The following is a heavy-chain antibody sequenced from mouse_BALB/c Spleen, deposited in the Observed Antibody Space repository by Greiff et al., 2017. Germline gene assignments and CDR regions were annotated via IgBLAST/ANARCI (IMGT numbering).Heavy chain of an antibody. J-gene: IGHJ4*01. CDR2: ISYSGST. CDR1: GYSITSDYA. V-gene: IGHV3-2*02. Sequence: EVKLQESGPGLVKPSQSLSLTCTVTGYSITSDYAWNWIRQFPGNKLEWMGYISYSGSTSYNPSLKSRISITRDTSKNQFFLQLNSVTTEDTATYYCARSANYDRAMDYWGQGTSVTVSS. CDR3: ARSANYDRAMDY. D-gene: IGHD2-4*01.